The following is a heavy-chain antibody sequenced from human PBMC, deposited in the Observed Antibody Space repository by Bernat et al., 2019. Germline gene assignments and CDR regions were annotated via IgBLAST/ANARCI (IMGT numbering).Heavy chain of an antibody. CDR3: ARVRRSPTVTTCWFDP. Sequence: QVMLQQWGARLLKPSGTLSLTCAVYGGSLSGHFWTWVRQPPGRGLEWVGDINRDGNTNYNSSLKSRLTISVDTSKNQFSLKLSSVTAADTAVYYCARVRRSPTVTTCWFDPWGQGTLVTVSS. V-gene: IGHV4-34*01. J-gene: IGHJ5*02. CDR2: INRDGNT. D-gene: IGHD4-17*01. CDR1: GGSLSGHF.